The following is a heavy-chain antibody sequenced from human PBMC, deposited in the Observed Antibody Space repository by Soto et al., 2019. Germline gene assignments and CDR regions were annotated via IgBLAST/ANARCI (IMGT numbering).Heavy chain of an antibody. CDR2: INHSGRT. J-gene: IGHJ6*02. Sequence: LSLTCAVYGGSFSGYYWSWIRQPPGKGLEWIGEINHSGRTNYNPSLKSRVTISVDTSKNQFSLKLSSVTAADTAVYYCASGRVTMVRGVMSAGYYYYYGMDVWGQGT. CDR3: ASGRVTMVRGVMSAGYYYYYGMDV. CDR1: GGSFSGYY. D-gene: IGHD3-10*01. V-gene: IGHV4-34*01.